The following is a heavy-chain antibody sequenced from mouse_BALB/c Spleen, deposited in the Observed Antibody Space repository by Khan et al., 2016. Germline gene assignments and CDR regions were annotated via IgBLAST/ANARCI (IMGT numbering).Heavy chain of an antibody. V-gene: IGHV1-9*01. CDR1: GYTFSSYW. J-gene: IGHJ1*01. CDR3: ASYYWYYDV. Sequence: QVQLQQSGAELMKPGASVKISCKATGYTFSSYWIEWVKQRPGHGLEWIGEILPGSGSTNYNEKFKGKATLTADTSSNTAYMQLSSLTSEDSAVYYCASYYWYYDVWGAGTTVTVSS. CDR2: ILPGSGST.